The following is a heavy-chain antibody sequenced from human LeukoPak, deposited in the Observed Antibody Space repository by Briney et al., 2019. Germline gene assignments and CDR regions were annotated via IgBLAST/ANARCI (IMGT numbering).Heavy chain of an antibody. J-gene: IGHJ6*02. V-gene: IGHV3-30*02. D-gene: IGHD6-13*01. Sequence: PGGSLRLSCAASGFTFSSYGMHWARQAPGKGLEWVAFIRYDGSNKYYADSVKGRFTISRDNSKNTLYLQMNSLRAEDTAVYYCAKVAAAGPHYYYYGMDVWGQGTTVTVSS. CDR2: IRYDGSNK. CDR1: GFTFSSYG. CDR3: AKVAAAGPHYYYYGMDV.